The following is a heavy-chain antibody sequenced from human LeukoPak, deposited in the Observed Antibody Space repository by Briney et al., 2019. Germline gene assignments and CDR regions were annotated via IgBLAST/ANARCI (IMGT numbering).Heavy chain of an antibody. CDR3: ARHVSRITMVRGPVFDFDY. D-gene: IGHD3-10*01. CDR1: GGSISSSSYY. V-gene: IGHV4-39*01. Sequence: SETLSLTCTVSGGSISSSSYYWGWIRQPPGKGLEWIGSIYYSGSTYYNPSLKSRVTISVDTSKNQFSLKLSSVTAADTAVYYCARHVSRITMVRGPVFDFDYWGQGTLVTVSS. CDR2: IYYSGST. J-gene: IGHJ4*02.